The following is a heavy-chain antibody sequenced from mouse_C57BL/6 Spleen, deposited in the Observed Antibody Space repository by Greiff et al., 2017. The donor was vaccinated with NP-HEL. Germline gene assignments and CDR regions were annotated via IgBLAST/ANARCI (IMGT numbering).Heavy chain of an antibody. CDR1: GYTFTSYW. J-gene: IGHJ4*01. CDR2: IDPSDSET. Sequence: QVQLKQPGAELVRPGSSVKLSCKASGYTFTSYWMHWVKQRPIQGLEWIGNIDPSDSETHYNQKFKDKATLTVDKSSSTAYMQLSSLTSEDSAVYYCARLGTIGRDYWGQGTSVTVSS. CDR3: ARLGTIGRDY. D-gene: IGHD2-14*01. V-gene: IGHV1-52*01.